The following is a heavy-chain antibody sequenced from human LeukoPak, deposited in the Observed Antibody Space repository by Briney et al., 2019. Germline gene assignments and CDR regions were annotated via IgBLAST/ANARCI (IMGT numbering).Heavy chain of an antibody. CDR2: ISVSGGST. D-gene: IGHD3-10*01. Sequence: GGSLRLSCAASEFTFNTYTMRWVRQAPGKGLEWVSHISVSGGSTYYADSVKGRFTISRDNSKNTLFLQMNSLRAEDTAVYYCARGEGSGSFYRRYFDLWGRGTLVTVSS. J-gene: IGHJ2*01. V-gene: IGHV3-23*01. CDR1: EFTFNTYT. CDR3: ARGEGSGSFYRRYFDL.